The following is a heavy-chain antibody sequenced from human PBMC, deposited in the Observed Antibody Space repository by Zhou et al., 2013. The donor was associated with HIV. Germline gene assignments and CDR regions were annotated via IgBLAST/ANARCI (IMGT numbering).Heavy chain of an antibody. J-gene: IGHJ5*02. CDR3: ARGNKYSSGWYFRGVIWLDP. D-gene: IGHD6-19*01. CDR2: MNPNSGNT. V-gene: IGHV1-8*01. Sequence: QVQVVQSGAEVKKPGSSVKVSCKVSGGTFTRYAIHWVRQAPGQGLEWMGWMNPNSGNTGYAQKFQGRVTMTRNTSISTAYMELSSLRSEDTAVYYCARGNKYSSGWYFRGVIWLDPWGQGTQVTVSS. CDR1: GGTFTRYA.